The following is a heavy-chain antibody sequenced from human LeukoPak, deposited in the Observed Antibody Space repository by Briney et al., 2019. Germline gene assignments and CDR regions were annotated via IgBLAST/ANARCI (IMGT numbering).Heavy chain of an antibody. CDR3: ARGRGSSWYWEYFQH. Sequence: SETQSLTCAVYGGSFSGYYWSWIRQPPGKGLEWIGEINHSGSTNYNPSLKSRVTISVDTSKNQFSLKLSSVTAADTAVYYCARGRGSSWYWEYFQHWGQGTLVTVSS. CDR2: INHSGST. CDR1: GGSFSGYY. J-gene: IGHJ1*01. V-gene: IGHV4-34*01. D-gene: IGHD6-13*01.